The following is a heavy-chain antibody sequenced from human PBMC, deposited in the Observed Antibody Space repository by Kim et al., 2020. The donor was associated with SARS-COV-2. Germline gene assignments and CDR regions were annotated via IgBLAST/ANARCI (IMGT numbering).Heavy chain of an antibody. D-gene: IGHD2-2*01. Sequence: GGSLRLSCAASGFTFSSYAMHWVRQAPGKGLEWVAVISDDGSNKYYADSVKGRFTISRDNSKNTLYLQMNSLRAEDTAVYYCARDLNIVVVPAAPYWFDPWGQGTLVTVSS. CDR2: ISDDGSNK. V-gene: IGHV3-30*04. J-gene: IGHJ5*02. CDR3: ARDLNIVVVPAAPYWFDP. CDR1: GFTFSSYA.